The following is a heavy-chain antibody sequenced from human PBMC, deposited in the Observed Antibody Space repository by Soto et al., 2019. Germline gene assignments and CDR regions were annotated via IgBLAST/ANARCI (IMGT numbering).Heavy chain of an antibody. D-gene: IGHD3-10*01. J-gene: IGHJ5*02. CDR2: ISHTGST. Sequence: SETLSLTCAVSGGSITSGNSYSWSWIRQPPGKGLEWIGSISHTGSTSYNPSLKSRLTMSVDKSKNQFSLRLSSVTAADMAVYYCARAVAPYFGTWFDPWGRGILVTVYS. CDR3: ARAVAPYFGTWFDP. V-gene: IGHV4-30-2*01. CDR1: GGSITSGNSYS.